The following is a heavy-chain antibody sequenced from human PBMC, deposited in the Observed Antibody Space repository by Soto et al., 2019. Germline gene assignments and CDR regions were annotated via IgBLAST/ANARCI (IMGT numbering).Heavy chain of an antibody. Sequence: QVQLQESGPGLVKPSGTLSLTCAVSGDSIRGSNWWNWVRQPPGKGLEWIGEIYHSGNTNYNPSLKSRVTFSVDKSKNQFSLRLTSVTAADTAVYYCARGRYSSSGFDPWGQGILVTVSP. CDR2: IYHSGNT. J-gene: IGHJ5*02. V-gene: IGHV4-4*02. CDR3: ARGRYSSSGFDP. D-gene: IGHD6-6*01. CDR1: GDSIRGSNW.